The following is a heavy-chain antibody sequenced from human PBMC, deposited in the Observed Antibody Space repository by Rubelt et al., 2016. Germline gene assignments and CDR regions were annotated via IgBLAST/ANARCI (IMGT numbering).Heavy chain of an antibody. Sequence: EVQLVESGGGLVRPGGSLRLSCAASGFPFDDYAMHWVRQAPGKGLEWVSAIRYNSGSVGYADSVQGRFTISRGNTKNSLYLQMNSLRAEDTALYYCASALNGGKGYGYWGQGTLVTVSS. J-gene: IGHJ4*02. V-gene: IGHV3-9*01. CDR3: ASALNGGKGYGY. CDR1: GFPFDDYA. CDR2: IRYNSGSV. D-gene: IGHD2-15*01.